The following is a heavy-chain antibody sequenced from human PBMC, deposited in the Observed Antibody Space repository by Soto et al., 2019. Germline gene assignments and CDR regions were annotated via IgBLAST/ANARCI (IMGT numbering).Heavy chain of an antibody. D-gene: IGHD3-10*01. V-gene: IGHV5-51*01. CDR3: ARLYYYGSGSYYPPHFFDY. J-gene: IGHJ4*02. CDR1: GYSFTSYW. CDR2: IYPGDSNT. Sequence: SLKISCKASGYSFTSYWIGWVRQMPGKGLEWMAVIYPGDSNTRYSPALQGQVTISADRSVTTAYLQWSSLKASDTAMHYCARLYYYGSGSYYPPHFFDYWGQGTQVTVSS.